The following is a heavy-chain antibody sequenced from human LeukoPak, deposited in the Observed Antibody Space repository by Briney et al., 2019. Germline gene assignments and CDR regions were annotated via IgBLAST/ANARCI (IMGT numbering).Heavy chain of an antibody. CDR2: ITHSGST. D-gene: IGHD1-26*01. V-gene: IGHV4-34*01. CDR1: GGSFSGYY. CDR3: AREIRQSFYFDI. J-gene: IGHJ3*02. Sequence: SETLSLTCGVYGGSFSGYYWSWIRHPPGKGLEWIGEITHSGSTNYNPSLKSRVTISVDTSKNQFSLKLSSVTAADTAVYYCAREIRQSFYFDIWGQGTMVTVSS.